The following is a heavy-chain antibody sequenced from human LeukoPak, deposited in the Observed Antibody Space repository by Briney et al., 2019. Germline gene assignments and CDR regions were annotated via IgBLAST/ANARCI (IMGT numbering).Heavy chain of an antibody. D-gene: IGHD1-1*01. J-gene: IGHJ4*02. CDR2: INWNGGST. CDR3: AKGFKFAVLGY. Sequence: GGSLRLSCAASGFTFDDYGMSWVRQAPGKGLEWVSGINWNGGSTGYADSVKGRFTISRDNAKNSLYLQMNSLRAEDTAVYYCAKGFKFAVLGYWGQGTLVTVSS. CDR1: GFTFDDYG. V-gene: IGHV3-20*04.